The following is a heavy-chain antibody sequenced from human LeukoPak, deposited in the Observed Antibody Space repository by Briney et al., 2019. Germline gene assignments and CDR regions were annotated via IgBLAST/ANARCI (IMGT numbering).Heavy chain of an antibody. CDR2: ISAYNGNT. J-gene: IGHJ3*02. CDR1: GYTFTSYG. V-gene: IGHV1-18*01. CDR3: ARDGYCSSTSCYHDAIDI. Sequence: ASVKVSCKASGYTFTSYGISWVRQAPGQGLEWMGWISAYNGNTNYAQKLQGRVTMTTDTSTSTAYMELRSLRSDDTAVYYCARDGYCSSTSCYHDAIDIWGQGTMVTVSS. D-gene: IGHD2-2*03.